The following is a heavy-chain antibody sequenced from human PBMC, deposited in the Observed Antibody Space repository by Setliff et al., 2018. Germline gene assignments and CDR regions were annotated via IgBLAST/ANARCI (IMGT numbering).Heavy chain of an antibody. CDR3: ATFASYIVLMGYARSGAFDI. Sequence: ASVKVSCKVSGYTLTELSMHWVRQAPGKGLEWMGGFDPEDGETIYAQKFQGRVTMTEDTSTDTAYMELSSLMSEDTAVYYCATFASYIVLMGYARSGAFDIWGQGTMVTVSS. V-gene: IGHV1-24*01. J-gene: IGHJ3*02. CDR1: GYTLTELS. D-gene: IGHD2-8*01. CDR2: FDPEDGET.